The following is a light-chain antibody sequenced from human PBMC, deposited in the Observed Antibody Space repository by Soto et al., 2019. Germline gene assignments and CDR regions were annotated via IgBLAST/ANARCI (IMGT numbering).Light chain of an antibody. J-gene: IGKJ5*01. CDR3: QQRGDWPPIT. CDR1: QSVSTF. V-gene: IGKV3-11*01. CDR2: NAS. Sequence: EIVLTQSPATLSLSPGERAILFCRASQSVSTFLAWFQQKPGQPPRLLIYNASNRTTGIPARFSGSGSGTDFTLTISSLEPEDFAVYYCQQRGDWPPITFGQGTRLEIK.